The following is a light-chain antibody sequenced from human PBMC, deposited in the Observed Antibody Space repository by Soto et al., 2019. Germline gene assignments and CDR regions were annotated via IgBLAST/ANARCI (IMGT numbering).Light chain of an antibody. V-gene: IGKV3-20*01. CDR2: GAS. Sequence: EIVLTQSPGILSLSPGERASVSCRASQKISSTVLAWYQQKPGQAPRLLIYGASSRTTGIPDRFSGSGSGTDFTLTISRLEPEDFAMYYCQQCGGSPTFGQGTKVDI. J-gene: IGKJ1*01. CDR3: QQCGGSPT. CDR1: QKISSTV.